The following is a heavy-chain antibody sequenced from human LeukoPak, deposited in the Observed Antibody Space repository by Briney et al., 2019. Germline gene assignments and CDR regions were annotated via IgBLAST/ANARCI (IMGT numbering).Heavy chain of an antibody. CDR1: GVSINTYS. J-gene: IGHJ2*01. V-gene: IGHV4-59*01. CDR2: MSYTGST. Sequence: SETLSLTCTVSGVSINTYSWSWVRQPPGKGLEWIGYMSYTGSTSYNPSLRSRVTISVDKSKNQFSLKLTSVTAADTAVYFCVTDGYFEVWGRGTLVTVSS. CDR3: VTDGYFEV.